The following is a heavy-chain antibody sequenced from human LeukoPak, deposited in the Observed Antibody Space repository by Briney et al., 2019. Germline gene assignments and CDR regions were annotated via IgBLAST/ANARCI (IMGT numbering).Heavy chain of an antibody. D-gene: IGHD3-10*01. CDR1: GGTFSSYT. Sequence: ASVKVSCKAYGGTFSSYTISWVRQAPGQGLEWMGRIIPILGIANYAQKFQGRVTITADKSTSTAYMELSSLRSEDTAVYYCARGLRMVLSHYYYYYMDVWGKGTTVTVSS. J-gene: IGHJ6*03. V-gene: IGHV1-69*02. CDR3: ARGLRMVLSHYYYYYMDV. CDR2: IIPILGIA.